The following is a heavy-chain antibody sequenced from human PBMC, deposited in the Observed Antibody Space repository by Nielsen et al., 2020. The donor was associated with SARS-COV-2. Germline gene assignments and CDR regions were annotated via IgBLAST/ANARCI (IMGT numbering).Heavy chain of an antibody. J-gene: IGHJ3*02. CDR2: IYYSGST. D-gene: IGHD1-1*01. Sequence: SETLSLTCTVSGGSISSYYWSWIRQPPGKGLEWIGYIYYSGSTNYNPSLKSRVTISVDTSKNQFSLKLSSVTAADTAVYYCARHVTQLGPTDIWGQGTMVTVSS. V-gene: IGHV4-59*08. CDR3: ARHVTQLGPTDI. CDR1: GGSISSYY.